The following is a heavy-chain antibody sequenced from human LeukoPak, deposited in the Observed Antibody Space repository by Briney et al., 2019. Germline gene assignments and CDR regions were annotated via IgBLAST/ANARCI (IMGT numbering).Heavy chain of an antibody. J-gene: IGHJ6*03. D-gene: IGHD6-6*01. CDR1: GFTFSSYA. CDR3: ARGVWDHYYYYYMDV. Sequence: PGGSLRLSCAASGFTFSSYAMSWVRQAPGKGLEWVSAISGSGGSTYYADSVKGRFTISRDNAKNTLYLQMNSLRAEDTAVYYCARGVWDHYYYYYMDVWGKGTTATISS. CDR2: ISGSGGST. V-gene: IGHV3-23*01.